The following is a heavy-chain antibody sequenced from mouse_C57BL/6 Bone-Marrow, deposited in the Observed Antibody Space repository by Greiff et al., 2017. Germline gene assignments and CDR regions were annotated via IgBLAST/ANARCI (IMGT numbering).Heavy chain of an antibody. J-gene: IGHJ1*03. CDR3: ARTPHYDGYYEDWYFDV. D-gene: IGHD2-3*01. CDR1: GYTFTSYG. V-gene: IGHV1-81*01. Sequence: VQLQESGAELARPGASVKLSCKASGYTFTSYGISWVKQRTGQGLEWIGEIYPRSGNTYYNEKFKGKATLTADKSSSTAYMELRSLTSEDSAVYFCARTPHYDGYYEDWYFDVWGTGTTVTVSS. CDR2: IYPRSGNT.